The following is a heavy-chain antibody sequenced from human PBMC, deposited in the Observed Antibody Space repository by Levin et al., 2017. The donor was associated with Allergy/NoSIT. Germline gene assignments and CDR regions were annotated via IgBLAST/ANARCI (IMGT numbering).Heavy chain of an antibody. J-gene: IGHJ2*01. CDR3: ATTNDWYLDL. D-gene: IGHD1-26*01. CDR1: GFPFNIYW. CDR2: INSDASST. Sequence: GESLKISCAASGFPFNIYWMHWVRQAPGKGLVWVSRINSDASSTSYADFAKGRFTISRDNAKNTLYLQMKSLRVEDTAMYYCATTNDWYLDLWGRGTLVTVSS. V-gene: IGHV3-74*01.